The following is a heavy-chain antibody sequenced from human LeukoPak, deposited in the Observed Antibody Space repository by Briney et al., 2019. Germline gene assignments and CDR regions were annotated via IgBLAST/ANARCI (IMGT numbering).Heavy chain of an antibody. CDR2: ISGSGGST. CDR3: AKDLQDSSGYYYDGFDY. CDR1: GFTFSSYA. J-gene: IGHJ4*02. D-gene: IGHD3-22*01. V-gene: IGHV3-23*01. Sequence: PGGSLRLSCAASGFTFSSYAMSWVRQAPGKGLEWVSAISGSGGSTYYADSVKGRFTISRDNSKNTLYLQMNSLRAEDTAVYYCAKDLQDSSGYYYDGFDYWGQGTLVTVSS.